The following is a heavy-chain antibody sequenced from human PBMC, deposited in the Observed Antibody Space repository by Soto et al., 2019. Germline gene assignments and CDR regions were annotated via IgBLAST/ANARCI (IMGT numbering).Heavy chain of an antibody. Sequence: QVQLVESGGGVVQPGRSLRLSCAASGFTFSSYGMHWVRQGPGKGLEWVADISYDGTNKYYADSVKGRFTISRDNSKKTVYLEMNSLRGEDTAMYYCAKDNSGTYYWLDYWGQGTLVTISS. J-gene: IGHJ4*02. CDR1: GFTFSSYG. CDR3: AKDNSGTYYWLDY. V-gene: IGHV3-30*18. D-gene: IGHD1-26*01. CDR2: ISYDGTNK.